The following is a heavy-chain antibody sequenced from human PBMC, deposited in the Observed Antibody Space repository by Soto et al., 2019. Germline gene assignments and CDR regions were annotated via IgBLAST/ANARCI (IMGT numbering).Heavy chain of an antibody. D-gene: IGHD2-21*02. CDR1: GYTFTEYD. CDR2: VSPDFGNA. Sequence: ASVKVSCKTSGYTFTEYDINWVRQATGQGLEWMGWVSPDFGNAGYAEQFQGRVTMTTNTSTSTAYMELTSLTSDDTGVYYCEVTSVYWGQGTMVAVSS. CDR3: EVTSVY. V-gene: IGHV1-8*01. J-gene: IGHJ4*02.